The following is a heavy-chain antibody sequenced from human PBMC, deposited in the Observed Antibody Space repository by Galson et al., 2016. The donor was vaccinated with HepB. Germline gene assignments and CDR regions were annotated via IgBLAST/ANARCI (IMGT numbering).Heavy chain of an antibody. CDR1: GDSVSSNSAA. V-gene: IGHV6-1*01. Sequence: CAISGDSVSSNSAAWNWIRQSPSRGLEWLGRTCYKSKWHNAYAPSVKSRITINPDTSKNLFSLQLHSVTPEETAVYYCARGETAPATDWYFDIWGQGIKVTVSS. CDR2: TCYKSKWHN. J-gene: IGHJ3*02. CDR3: ARGETAPATDWYFDI. D-gene: IGHD2-15*01.